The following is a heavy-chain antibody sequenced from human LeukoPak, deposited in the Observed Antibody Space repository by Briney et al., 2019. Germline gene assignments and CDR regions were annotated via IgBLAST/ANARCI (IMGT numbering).Heavy chain of an antibody. J-gene: IGHJ4*02. D-gene: IGHD6-19*01. Sequence: PGRSLRLSCAASGFTVSSNYMSWVRQAPGKGLEWVSVIYSGGSTYYADSVKGRFTISRDNAYNSLYLQMNSLRAEDTAVYYCARARQWLGTFDYWGQGTLVTVSS. CDR2: IYSGGST. CDR3: ARARQWLGTFDY. CDR1: GFTVSSNY. V-gene: IGHV3-53*01.